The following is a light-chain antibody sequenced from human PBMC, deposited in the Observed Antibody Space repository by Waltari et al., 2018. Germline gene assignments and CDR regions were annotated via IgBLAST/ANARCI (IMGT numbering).Light chain of an antibody. CDR2: AAS. V-gene: IGKV3-20*01. CDR1: QSVSMA. CDR3: QHYVRLPAT. J-gene: IGKJ1*01. Sequence: EIVLTQSPGTLSLSPGQRVTLSCRASQSVSMALAWYQQKAGQAPRLLIYAASTRAPGIPDRFSGSGSGTDFSLTISRLEPEDFAVYYCQHYVRLPATFGQGTKVEIK.